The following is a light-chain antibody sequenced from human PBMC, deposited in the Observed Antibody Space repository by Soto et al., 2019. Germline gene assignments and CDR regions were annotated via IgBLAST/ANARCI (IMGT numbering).Light chain of an antibody. CDR3: QQYNIWPRT. V-gene: IGKV3-15*01. CDR2: GAS. CDR1: QSVSSN. Sequence: EIVMTQSPATLSVSPGERATLSCRASQSVSSNLAWYQQKPGQAPRLLISGASTRATGIPARFSGSGSGTEFTLTISSLQSEDFALYYCQQYNIWPRTFGQGATV. J-gene: IGKJ1*01.